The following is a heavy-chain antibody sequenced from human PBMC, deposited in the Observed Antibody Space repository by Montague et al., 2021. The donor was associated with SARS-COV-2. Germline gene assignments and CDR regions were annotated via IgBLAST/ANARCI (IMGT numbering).Heavy chain of an antibody. D-gene: IGHD6-13*01. V-gene: IGHV4-34*01. J-gene: IGHJ4*02. CDR2: ITHRGST. CDR3: ARSRYSSSWYGTKYYLDY. Sequence: SETLSLTCAVYGGSFSGYYWGCIRQHPGKGLEWIGEITHRGSTNYNPSLKSRVTISLDTSTNQFFLKLSSVTAADTAGFYGARSRYSSSWYGTKYYLDYWGQGTLVTVSS. CDR1: GGSFSGYY.